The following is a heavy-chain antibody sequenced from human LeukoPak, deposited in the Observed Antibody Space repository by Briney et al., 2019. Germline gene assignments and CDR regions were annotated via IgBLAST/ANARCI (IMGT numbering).Heavy chain of an antibody. J-gene: IGHJ6*03. D-gene: IGHD6-6*01. CDR2: MRYDGSKE. CDR1: GFTFSSYG. V-gene: IGHV3-30*02. Sequence: GGSLRLSCAASGFTFSSYGMHWVRQAPGKGLEWVTFMRYDGSKEFYADSVKGRFTISRDNSKNTLYLQMNSLRAEDTAVYYCAKSDSSSSIYMDVWGKGTTVTVSS. CDR3: AKSDSSSSIYMDV.